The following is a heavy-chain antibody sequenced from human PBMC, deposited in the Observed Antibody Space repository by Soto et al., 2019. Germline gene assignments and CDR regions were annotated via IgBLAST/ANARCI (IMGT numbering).Heavy chain of an antibody. CDR1: GGSFSGYY. Sequence: SETLSLTCAVYGGSFSGYYWSWIRQPPGKGLEWIGEINHSRSTNYNPSLKIRVNISVDTSKNQFSLKLSFVTAADTVVYYCARGPRPPGYCSGGSCYWWLYYFDYWGQGTLVTVSS. CDR3: ARGPRPPGYCSGGSCYWWLYYFDY. J-gene: IGHJ4*02. CDR2: INHSRST. D-gene: IGHD2-15*01. V-gene: IGHV4-34*01.